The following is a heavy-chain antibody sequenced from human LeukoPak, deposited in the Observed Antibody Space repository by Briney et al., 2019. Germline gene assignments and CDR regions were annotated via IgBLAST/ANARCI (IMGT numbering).Heavy chain of an antibody. V-gene: IGHV1-46*01. CDR2: INPSGGST. Sequence: ASVKVSCKASVYTFTSYYMHWVRQAPGQGLEWMGIINPSGGSTSYAQKFQGRVTMTRDTSTSTVYMELSSLRSEDTAVYYCARLSYYYDSSGYYGGSDYWGQGTLVTVSS. CDR1: VYTFTSYY. D-gene: IGHD3-22*01. CDR3: ARLSYYYDSSGYYGGSDY. J-gene: IGHJ4*02.